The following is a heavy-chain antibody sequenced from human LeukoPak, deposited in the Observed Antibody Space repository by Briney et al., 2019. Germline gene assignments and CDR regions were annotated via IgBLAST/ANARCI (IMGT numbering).Heavy chain of an antibody. Sequence: GGSLRLSCAASGFTFSDHYMDWVRQAPGKGLEWVGRTRNKANSYTTEYAASVKGRFTISRDDSKNSLYLQMNSLKTEDTAVYYCTTDTGYSRNYWGQGTLVTVSS. D-gene: IGHD6-13*01. CDR1: GFTFSDHY. CDR3: TTDTGYSRNY. J-gene: IGHJ4*02. CDR2: TRNKANSYTT. V-gene: IGHV3-72*01.